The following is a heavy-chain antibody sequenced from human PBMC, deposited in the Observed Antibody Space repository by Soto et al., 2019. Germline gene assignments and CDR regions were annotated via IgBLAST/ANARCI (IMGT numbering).Heavy chain of an antibody. CDR1: GFTFSSFW. D-gene: IGHD5-12*01. V-gene: IGHV3-30*18. CDR2: ITNDGSYI. CDR3: AKDLDYPYYFDY. Sequence: GGSLRLSCAVSGFTFSSFWMNWVRQAPGKGLEWVAVITNDGSYIYYADSVKGRFTISRDNSKNTLYLQMNSLRAEDTAVYYCAKDLDYPYYFDYWGQGTLVTVSS. J-gene: IGHJ4*02.